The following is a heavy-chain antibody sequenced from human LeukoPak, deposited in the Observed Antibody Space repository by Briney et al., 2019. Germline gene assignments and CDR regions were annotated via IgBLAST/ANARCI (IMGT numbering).Heavy chain of an antibody. J-gene: IGHJ6*02. CDR3: ARDGGQWHSDLVRYYYYGMDV. CDR1: GFTFSSYS. Sequence: GGSLRLSCAASGFTFSSYSMTWVRQAPGKGLEWVSSISSSSSSYIYYADSVKGRFTISRDNAKNPLYLQMNSLRAEDTAVYYCARDGGQWHSDLVRYYYYGMDVWGQGTTVTVSS. D-gene: IGHD6-19*01. CDR2: ISSSSSSYI. V-gene: IGHV3-21*01.